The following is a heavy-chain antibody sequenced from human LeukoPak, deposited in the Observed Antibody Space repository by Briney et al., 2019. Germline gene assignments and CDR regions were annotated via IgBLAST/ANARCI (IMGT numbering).Heavy chain of an antibody. V-gene: IGHV1-46*01. CDR3: ARDGSRGYSYGKNGNYYGMDV. D-gene: IGHD5-18*01. Sequence: ASVKVSCKASGYTFTSYYMHWVRQASGQGLEWMGIINPSGGSTSYAQKFQGRVTMTRDTSTSTVYMELSSLRSEDTAVYYCARDGSRGYSYGKNGNYYGMDVWGQGTTVTVSS. J-gene: IGHJ6*02. CDR1: GYTFTSYY. CDR2: INPSGGST.